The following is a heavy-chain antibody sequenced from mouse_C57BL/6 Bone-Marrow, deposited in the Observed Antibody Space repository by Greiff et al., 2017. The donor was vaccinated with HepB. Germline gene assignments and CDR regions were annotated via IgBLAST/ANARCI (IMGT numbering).Heavy chain of an antibody. J-gene: IGHJ1*03. Sequence: EVKLMESGGDLVKPGGSLKLSCAASGFTFSSYGMSWVRQTPDKRLEWVATISSGGSYTYYPDSVKGRFTISRDNAKNTLYLQMSSLKSEDTAMYYCASDVPDGYWYFDVWGTGTTVTVSS. D-gene: IGHD2-3*01. CDR1: GFTFSSYG. V-gene: IGHV5-6*01. CDR2: ISSGGSYT. CDR3: ASDVPDGYWYFDV.